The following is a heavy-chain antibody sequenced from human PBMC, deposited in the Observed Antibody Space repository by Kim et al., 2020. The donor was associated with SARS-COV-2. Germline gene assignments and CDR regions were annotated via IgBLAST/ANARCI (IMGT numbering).Heavy chain of an antibody. J-gene: IGHJ4*02. CDR3: ARDRAHILTTFDY. D-gene: IGHD3-9*01. V-gene: IGHV7-4-1*02. Sequence: YAQGFTGRFVFSLDTSVSTAYLQISSLKAEDIAVYYCARDRAHILTTFDYWGQGTLVTVSS.